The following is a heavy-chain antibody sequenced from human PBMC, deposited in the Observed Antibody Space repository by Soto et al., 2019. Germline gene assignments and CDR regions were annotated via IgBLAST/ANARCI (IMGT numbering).Heavy chain of an antibody. CDR1: GGSISSGDYY. V-gene: IGHV4-30-4*01. D-gene: IGHD2-2*01. J-gene: IGHJ5*02. CDR3: ARGERCSSTSCGDWFDP. Sequence: SETLSLTCTVSGGSISSGDYYWSWIRQPPGKGLEWIGYIYYSGSTYYNPSLKSRVTISVDTSKNQFSLKLSSVTAADTAVYYCARGERCSSTSCGDWFDPGGQGTLVTVSS. CDR2: IYYSGST.